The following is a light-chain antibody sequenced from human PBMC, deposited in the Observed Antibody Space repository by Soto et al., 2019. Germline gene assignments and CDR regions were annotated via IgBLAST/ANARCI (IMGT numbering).Light chain of an antibody. J-gene: IGKJ1*01. V-gene: IGKV3-20*01. CDR1: QSISSSY. CDR2: GAS. Sequence: IELTQSPGTLSLSPGERATLSCRASQSISSSYLAWYQQRPGQAPRLLIYGASSRATGIPDRFSGSGSGTEFTLTISRLEPEDFAVYYCQQYGSSSWTFGQGTKVDIK. CDR3: QQYGSSSWT.